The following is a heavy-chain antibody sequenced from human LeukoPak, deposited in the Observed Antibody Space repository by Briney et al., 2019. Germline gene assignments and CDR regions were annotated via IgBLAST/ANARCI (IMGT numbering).Heavy chain of an antibody. CDR2: INPNSGGT. J-gene: IGHJ4*02. D-gene: IGHD2-21*01. CDR3: AGEYCSGDFCRKGFDY. V-gene: IGHV1-2*02. CDR1: GYTFTGFY. Sequence: ASVKVSCKASGYTFTGFYMHWVRQAPGQGLEWMGWINPNSGGTGYAQKFQGRVTMTRDTSISTAYMELSSLRSDDTAVCYCAGEYCSGDFCRKGFDYWGQGTPVTVSS.